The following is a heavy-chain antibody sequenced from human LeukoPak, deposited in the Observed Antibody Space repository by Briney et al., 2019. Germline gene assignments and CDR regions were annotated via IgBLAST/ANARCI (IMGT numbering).Heavy chain of an antibody. Sequence: ASVKASCKASGYTFTSYGISWVRQSPGQGLEWMGWISAYNGNTNYAQKLQGRVTMTTDTSTSTAYMELRSLRSDDTAVYYCARGHAAWGGDYYYYGMDVWGQGTTVTVYS. CDR3: ARGHAAWGGDYYYYGMDV. CDR2: ISAYNGNT. J-gene: IGHJ6*02. V-gene: IGHV1-18*01. D-gene: IGHD2-21*01. CDR1: GYTFTSYG.